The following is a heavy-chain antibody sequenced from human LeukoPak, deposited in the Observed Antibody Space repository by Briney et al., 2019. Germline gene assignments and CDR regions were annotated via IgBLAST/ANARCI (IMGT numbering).Heavy chain of an antibody. Sequence: PSETLSLTCTVSGGSLSSYYWSWIRQPPGKGLEWIGYIYYSGSTNYNPSLKSRVTISVDTSKNQFSLKLSSVTAADTAVYYCARDRGWSGYYSDWGQGTLVTVSS. CDR1: GGSLSSYY. CDR3: ARDRGWSGYYSD. V-gene: IGHV4-59*01. D-gene: IGHD3-3*01. CDR2: IYYSGST. J-gene: IGHJ4*02.